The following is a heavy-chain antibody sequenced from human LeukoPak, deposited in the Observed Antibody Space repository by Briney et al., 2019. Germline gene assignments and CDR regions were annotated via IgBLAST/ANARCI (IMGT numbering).Heavy chain of an antibody. CDR1: GFTVSSNY. Sequence: PGGSLRLSCAASGFTVSSNYMSWVRQAPGKGLEWVSVIYSGGSTYYADSVKGRFTISRDNSKNTLYLQMNSLRAEDTAVYYCARGLYSSSSHLAAWGQGTLVTVSS. D-gene: IGHD6-6*01. CDR2: IYSGGST. V-gene: IGHV3-53*01. J-gene: IGHJ5*02. CDR3: ARGLYSSSSHLAA.